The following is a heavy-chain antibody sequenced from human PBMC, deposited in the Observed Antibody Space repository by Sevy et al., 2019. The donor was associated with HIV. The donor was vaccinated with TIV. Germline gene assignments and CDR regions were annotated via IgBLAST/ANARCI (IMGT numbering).Heavy chain of an antibody. V-gene: IGHV3-30*04. CDR2: ISFDGRNE. J-gene: IGHJ4*02. D-gene: IGHD2-8*01. CDR1: GFTFGNHA. CDR3: ARDHCTDGVCFRSGYFDY. Sequence: GGSLRLSCAASGFTFGNHAIHWVRQAPGKGLEWVAIISFDGRNEHSAGSVKGRFTISRDNSKKTVYLQMTKLRSEDAAVYYCARDHCTDGVCFRSGYFDYWGQGTLVTVSS.